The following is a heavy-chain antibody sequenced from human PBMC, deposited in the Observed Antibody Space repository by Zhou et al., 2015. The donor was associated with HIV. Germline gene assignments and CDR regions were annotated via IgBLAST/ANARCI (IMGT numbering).Heavy chain of an antibody. J-gene: IGHJ6*02. Sequence: QVQLAEAGGGLVKPGGSLRLSCVASGFKFNDYYMSWIRQAPGKGLEWLSYISSSGLGESYADSVRGRFIISRDNAKNSLYLQMNSLRAEDTAVYYCASRPGWESFNYGMDVWGQGTTVTVSS. CDR3: ASRPGWESFNYGMDV. V-gene: IGHV3-11*01. CDR1: GFKFNDYY. CDR2: ISSSGLGE. D-gene: IGHD1-26*01.